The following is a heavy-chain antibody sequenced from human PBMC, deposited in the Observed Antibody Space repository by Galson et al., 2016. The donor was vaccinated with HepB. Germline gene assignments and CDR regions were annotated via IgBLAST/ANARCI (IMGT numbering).Heavy chain of an antibody. CDR2: ISTTSSAI. J-gene: IGHJ6*02. CDR3: ARDGRRGYDMDV. V-gene: IGHV3-48*02. Sequence: SLRLSCAASGFTFSGDKMNWVRQAPGKALEWVSYISTTSSAIYYADSVKGRFSISRDNAESSLYLQMNSLRDEDTAVYYCARDGRRGYDMDVWGQGTTVTVSS. CDR1: GFTFSGDK.